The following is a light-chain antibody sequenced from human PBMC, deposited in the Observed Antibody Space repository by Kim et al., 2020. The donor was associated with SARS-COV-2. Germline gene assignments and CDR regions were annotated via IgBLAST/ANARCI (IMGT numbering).Light chain of an antibody. CDR3: QTWGTGTGV. CDR2: LNSDGSH. CDR1: SGHSSYA. V-gene: IGLV4-69*01. Sequence: QLVLTQSPSASASLGASVKLTCTLSSGHSSYAIAWHQQQPEKGPRYLMKLNSDGSHSKGDGIHDRFSGSSSGAERYLTISSLQSEDEADYYCQTWGTGTGVFGGGTQLTVL. J-gene: IGLJ3*02.